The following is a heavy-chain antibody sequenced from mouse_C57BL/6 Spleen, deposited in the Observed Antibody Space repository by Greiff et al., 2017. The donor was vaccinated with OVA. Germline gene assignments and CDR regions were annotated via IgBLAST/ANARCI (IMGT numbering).Heavy chain of an antibody. J-gene: IGHJ4*01. CDR3: ALYDYDEYYYAMDY. D-gene: IGHD2-4*01. Sequence: EVQLQESGPELVKPGASVKISCKASGYSFTDYNMNWVKQSNGKSLEWIGVINPNYGTTSYNQKFKGKATLTVDQSSSTAYMQLNSLTSEDSAVYYGALYDYDEYYYAMDYWGQGTSVTVSS. CDR1: GYSFTDYN. V-gene: IGHV1-39*01. CDR2: INPNYGTT.